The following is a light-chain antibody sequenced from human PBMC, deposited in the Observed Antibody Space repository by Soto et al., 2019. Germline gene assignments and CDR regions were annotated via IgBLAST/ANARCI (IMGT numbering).Light chain of an antibody. CDR2: DAS. J-gene: IGKJ1*01. CDR3: QQYNSRPPT. Sequence: EIMMTQSPASLSVSPGERAALSCRASQSVSSSVAWYQQKPGQAPRLLIYDASTRATDIPARFSGSGSGTEFTLPISSLQSEDFAVYSCQQYNSRPPTFGQGTKVEIK. CDR1: QSVSSS. V-gene: IGKV3-15*01.